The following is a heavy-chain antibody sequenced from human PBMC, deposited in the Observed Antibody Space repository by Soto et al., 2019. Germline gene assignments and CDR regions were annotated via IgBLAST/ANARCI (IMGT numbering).Heavy chain of an antibody. CDR1: GGSIGSGGDS. CDR2: IYYSGST. V-gene: IGHV4-30-2*03. Sequence: SETLSLTCAVSGGSIGSGGDSWSWIRQPPGKGLEWIGSIYYSGSTYYSPSLKSRVTISADTSKNQFSLKLTSVTAADTAGYYCARGYSYGYFDYWGQGTLVTVSS. D-gene: IGHD5-18*01. CDR3: ARGYSYGYFDY. J-gene: IGHJ4*02.